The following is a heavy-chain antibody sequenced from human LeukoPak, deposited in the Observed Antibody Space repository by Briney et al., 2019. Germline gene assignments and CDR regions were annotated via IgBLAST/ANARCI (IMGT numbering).Heavy chain of an antibody. CDR1: GGSTSSGGYY. Sequence: SETLSLTCTVSGGSTSSGGYYWSWIRQPPGKGLEWIGYIYYSGSTHYNPSLKSRVTMSVDTSKNLFSLKLSSVTAADTAVYYCARGVAARPHYYYYYMDVWGKGTTVTVSS. D-gene: IGHD6-6*01. V-gene: IGHV4-31*03. J-gene: IGHJ6*03. CDR3: ARGVAARPHYYYYYMDV. CDR2: IYYSGST.